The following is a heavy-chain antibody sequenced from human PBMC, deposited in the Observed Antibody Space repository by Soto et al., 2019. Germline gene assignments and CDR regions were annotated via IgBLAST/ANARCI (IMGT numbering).Heavy chain of an antibody. CDR3: AREGSRDSSGSPFTFDI. CDR2: INPSGGST. D-gene: IGHD3-22*01. Sequence: GASVKVSCKVSGYTLTELSMHWVRQAPGQGLEWMGIINPSGGSTSYAQKFQGRVTMTRDTSTSTVYMELSSLRSEDTAVYYCAREGSRDSSGSPFTFDIWGQGTMVTVSS. V-gene: IGHV1-46*03. CDR1: GYTLTELS. J-gene: IGHJ3*02.